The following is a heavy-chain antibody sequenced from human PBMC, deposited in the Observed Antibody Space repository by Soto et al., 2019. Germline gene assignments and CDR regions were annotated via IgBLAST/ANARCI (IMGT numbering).Heavy chain of an antibody. CDR1: GFNFSSYV. J-gene: IGHJ4*02. V-gene: IGHV3-23*01. D-gene: IGHD5-12*01. CDR2: ISGSDDST. CDR3: AHSIGIVATIGVAANYLDY. Sequence: GGCLRLSCAASGFNFSSYVMSWVRQAQGKGMEWVSVISGSDDSTYYADSVKSRLTITKDTSKDQVVLRMTNMDPVDTATYYCAHSIGIVATIGVAANYLDYWRQGTLVTVSS.